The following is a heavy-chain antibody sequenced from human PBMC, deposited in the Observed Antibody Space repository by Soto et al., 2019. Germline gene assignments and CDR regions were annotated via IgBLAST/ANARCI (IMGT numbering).Heavy chain of an antibody. CDR3: ASGYGAIDH. V-gene: IGHV4-31*03. J-gene: IGHJ4*02. CDR2: MYHSGST. Sequence: QVQLQESGPGLVKPAQTLSLTCTVSGGAISSGGYYWSWIRQHPGKGLEWIGYMYHSGSTYFNPSHKSRVTISVDTSKNEFSLKVSSVTAADTALYYCASGYGAIDHWGQGTLVTVSS. CDR1: GGAISSGGYY. D-gene: IGHD2-2*03.